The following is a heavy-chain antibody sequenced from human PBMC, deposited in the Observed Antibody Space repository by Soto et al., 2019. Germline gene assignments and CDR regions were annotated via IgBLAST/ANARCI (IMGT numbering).Heavy chain of an antibody. Sequence: GASVKVSCKASGGTFSSYAISWVRQAPGQGLEWMGGIIPIFGTANYAQKFQGRVTITADESTSTAYMELSSLRSEDTAVYYCARVPACRGTSCYHAEQYYCKCWGQGPLGTVSS. CDR2: IIPIFGTA. D-gene: IGHD2-2*01. CDR3: ARVPACRGTSCYHAEQYYCKC. CDR1: GGTFSSYA. V-gene: IGHV1-69*13. J-gene: IGHJ4*02.